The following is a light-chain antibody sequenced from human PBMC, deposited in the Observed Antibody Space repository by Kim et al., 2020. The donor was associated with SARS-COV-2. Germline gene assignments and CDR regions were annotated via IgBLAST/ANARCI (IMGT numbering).Light chain of an antibody. CDR2: GKN. CDR1: SLRSYY. CDR3: SPRDSSGNRLV. Sequence: SSELTQDPAVSVALGQTVRITCQGDSLRSYYASWYQQKPGQAPVLVIYGKNNRPSGIPDRFSGSSSGNTASLTITGAQAEDEAVYYCSPRDSSGNRLVFGGGTQLTAL. J-gene: IGLJ2*01. V-gene: IGLV3-19*01.